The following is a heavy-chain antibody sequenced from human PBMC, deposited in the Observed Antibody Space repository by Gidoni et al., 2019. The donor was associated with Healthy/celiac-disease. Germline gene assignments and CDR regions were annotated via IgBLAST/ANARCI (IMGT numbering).Heavy chain of an antibody. CDR3: ARYSLAYDSSGYYYWYFDL. Sequence: EVQLVESGGGLVQPGGSLRLSCAASGFTFSSYDMHWVRQATGKGLEWVSAIGTAGDTYYPGSVKGRFTISRENAKNSLYLQMNSLRAGDTAVYYCARYSLAYDSSGYYYWYFDLWGRGTLVTVSS. CDR1: GFTFSSYD. V-gene: IGHV3-13*01. CDR2: IGTAGDT. D-gene: IGHD3-22*01. J-gene: IGHJ2*01.